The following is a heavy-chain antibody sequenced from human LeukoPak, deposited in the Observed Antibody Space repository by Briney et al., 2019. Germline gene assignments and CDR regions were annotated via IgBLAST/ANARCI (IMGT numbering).Heavy chain of an antibody. V-gene: IGHV4-59*01. CDR3: ARGLVVPPRFDY. CDR1: GGSISSYY. CDR2: IYYSGST. J-gene: IGHJ4*02. D-gene: IGHD2-15*01. Sequence: PSETLSLTCTVSGGSISSYYWSWIRQPPGKGLEWIGYIYYSGSTNYNPSLKSRVTISVDTSKNQFSLKLSSVTAADMAVYYCARGLVVPPRFDYWGQGTLVTVSS.